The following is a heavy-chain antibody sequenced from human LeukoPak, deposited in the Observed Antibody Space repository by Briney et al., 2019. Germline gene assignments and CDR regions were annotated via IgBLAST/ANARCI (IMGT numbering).Heavy chain of an antibody. CDR1: GGSFSGYY. J-gene: IGHJ4*02. Sequence: SETLSLTCAVYGGSFSGYYWSWIRQPPGKGLEWIGEINHSGSTNYNPSLKSRVTISVDTSKNQFSLKLSSVTAADTAVYYCARTYSSGWYPPDYWGQGTLVTVSS. CDR2: INHSGST. V-gene: IGHV4-34*01. CDR3: ARTYSSGWYPPDY. D-gene: IGHD6-19*01.